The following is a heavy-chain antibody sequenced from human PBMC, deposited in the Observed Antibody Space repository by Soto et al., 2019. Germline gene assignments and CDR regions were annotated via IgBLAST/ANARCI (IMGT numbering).Heavy chain of an antibody. CDR1: GGTFSSYA. Sequence: SVKVSCKASGGTFSSYAISWVRQAPGQGLEWMGGIIPIFGTANYAQKFQGRVTITADKSTSTAYMELRSLRSDDTAVYYCARHIVVVTASRGFDPWGQGTLVTVSS. CDR3: ARHIVVVTASRGFDP. J-gene: IGHJ5*02. CDR2: IIPIFGTA. D-gene: IGHD2-21*02. V-gene: IGHV1-69*06.